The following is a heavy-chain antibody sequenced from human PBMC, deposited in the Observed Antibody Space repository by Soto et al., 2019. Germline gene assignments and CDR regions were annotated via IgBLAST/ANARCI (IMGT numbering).Heavy chain of an antibody. CDR1: GFTFSSYS. CDR2: ISSSSSTI. J-gene: IGHJ6*03. D-gene: IGHD2-2*01. V-gene: IGHV3-48*01. Sequence: GGSLRLSCAASGFTFSSYSMNWVRQAPGKGLEWVSYISSSSSTIYYADSVKGRFTISRDNAKNSLYLQMNSLRAEDTAVYYCAKEDRVVVPARYYYMDVWGKGTTVTVSS. CDR3: AKEDRVVVPARYYYMDV.